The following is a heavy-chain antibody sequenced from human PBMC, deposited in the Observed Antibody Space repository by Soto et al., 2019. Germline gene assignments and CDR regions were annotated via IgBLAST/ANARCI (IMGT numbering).Heavy chain of an antibody. V-gene: IGHV1-69*13. CDR3: ASPGGDYYDSSGYLPMDV. CDR1: GGTFSSYA. J-gene: IGHJ6*02. CDR2: IIPIFGTA. Sequence: SVKVSCKASGGTFSSYAISWVRQAPGQGLEWMGGIIPIFGTANYAQKFQGRVTITADESTSTAYMELSSLRSEDTAVYYCASPGGDYYDSSGYLPMDVWGQGTTVTVSS. D-gene: IGHD3-22*01.